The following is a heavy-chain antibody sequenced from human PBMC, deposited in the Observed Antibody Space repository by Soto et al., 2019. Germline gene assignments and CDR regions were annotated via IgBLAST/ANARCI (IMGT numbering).Heavy chain of an antibody. CDR2: INHSGST. CDR3: GSLKLGGIWFGEPRYYYGMDV. V-gene: IGHV4-34*01. Sequence: PSETLSLTCAVYGGSFIGYYWSWILQPPGKGLEWIGEINHSGSTNYNPSLKSRVTISVDTSKNQFSLKLSSVTAADTAVYYCGSLKLGGIWFGEPRYYYGMDVWGQGTTVTVSS. J-gene: IGHJ6*02. CDR1: GGSFIGYY. D-gene: IGHD3-10*01.